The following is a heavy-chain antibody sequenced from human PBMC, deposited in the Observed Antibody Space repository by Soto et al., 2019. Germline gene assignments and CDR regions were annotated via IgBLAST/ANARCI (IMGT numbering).Heavy chain of an antibody. CDR3: ARWGFKRWLTHASFGY. CDR1: GGTFSSYA. Sequence: QVQLVQSGAEVKKPGSSVKVSCKASGGTFSSYAISWVRQAPGQGLEWMGGIIPIFGTANYAQKFQGRVTIYGDESTSTGFLGRSSLGSWDTAVYYCARWGFKRWLTHASFGYWGQGNRVTVSS. CDR2: IIPIFGTA. D-gene: IGHD5-12*01. V-gene: IGHV1-69*01. J-gene: IGHJ4*02.